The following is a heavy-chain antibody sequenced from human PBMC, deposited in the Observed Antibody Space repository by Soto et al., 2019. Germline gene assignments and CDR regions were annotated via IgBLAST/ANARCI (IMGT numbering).Heavy chain of an antibody. CDR3: ARALPGGIGYCDY. CDR2: VDHSGNT. CDR1: GASISGYY. D-gene: IGHD3-22*01. J-gene: IGHJ4*02. V-gene: IGHV4-59*03. Sequence: QVQLQESGPGLVKPSETLSLSCTVSGASISGYYWTWIRQPSGKGLERIGFVDHSGNTNYNTSLKSRITISLDTSRNQFSLKLSSVTAADTAVYYCARALPGGIGYCDYWGQGALVTVSS.